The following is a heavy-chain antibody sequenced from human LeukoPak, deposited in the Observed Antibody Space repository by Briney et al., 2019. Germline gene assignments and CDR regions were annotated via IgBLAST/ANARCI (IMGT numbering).Heavy chain of an antibody. D-gene: IGHD3-22*01. CDR1: GGSISSYY. Sequence: SETLSLTCTVSGGSISSYYWSWIRQPPGKGLEWIGYIYYSGSTNYNPSLKSRVTISVDTSKNQFSLKLSSVTAADTAVYYCARAGYYYDSSGYYYFDYWGQGTLVTVSS. V-gene: IGHV4-59*01. CDR2: IYYSGST. J-gene: IGHJ4*02. CDR3: ARAGYYYDSSGYYYFDY.